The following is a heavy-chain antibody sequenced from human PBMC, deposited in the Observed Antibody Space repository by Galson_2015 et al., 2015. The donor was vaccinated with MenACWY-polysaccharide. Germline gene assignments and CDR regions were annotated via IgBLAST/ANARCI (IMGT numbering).Heavy chain of an antibody. CDR2: IYYSGST. CDR1: GGSISSSSYY. Sequence: ETLSLTCTVSGGSISSSSYYWGWIRQPPGKGLEWIGSIYYSGSTYYNPSLKSRVTISVDTSKNQFSLKLSSVTAADTAVYYCARLPYSSSWTHWYFDLWGRGTLVTVSS. D-gene: IGHD6-13*01. CDR3: ARLPYSSSWTHWYFDL. V-gene: IGHV4-39*01. J-gene: IGHJ2*01.